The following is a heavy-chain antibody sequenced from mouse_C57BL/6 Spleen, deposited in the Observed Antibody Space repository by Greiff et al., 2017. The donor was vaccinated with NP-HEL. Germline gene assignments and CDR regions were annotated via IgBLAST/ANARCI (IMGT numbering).Heavy chain of an antibody. J-gene: IGHJ1*03. V-gene: IGHV2-2*01. CDR2: IWSGGST. CDR3: ARSGYGSPHWYFEV. D-gene: IGHD1-1*01. Sequence: VQLQESGPGLVQPSQSLSITCTVSGFSLTSYGVHWVRQSPGKGLEWLGVIWSGGSTAYNAAFISRLSISKDNSKSQVFFKRNSLQADDTAIYYCARSGYGSPHWYFEVWGTGTTVTVSS. CDR1: GFSLTSYG.